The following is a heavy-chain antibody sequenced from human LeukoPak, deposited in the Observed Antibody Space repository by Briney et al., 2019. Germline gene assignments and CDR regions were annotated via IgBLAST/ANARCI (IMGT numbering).Heavy chain of an antibody. CDR1: GFTFSSYS. D-gene: IGHD3-22*01. CDR2: ISSSSYI. V-gene: IGHV3-21*01. Sequence: GGSLRLSCAASGFTFSSYSMNWVRRAPGKGLEWVSSISSSSYIYYADSVKGRFTISRDNAKNSLYLQMNSLRAEDTAVYYCARGRDYDSSGYYTFWGQGTLVTVSS. J-gene: IGHJ4*02. CDR3: ARGRDYDSSGYYTF.